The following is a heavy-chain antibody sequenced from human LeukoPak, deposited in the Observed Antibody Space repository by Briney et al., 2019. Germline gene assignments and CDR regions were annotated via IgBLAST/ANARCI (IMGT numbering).Heavy chain of an antibody. J-gene: IGHJ4*02. CDR1: GFTFSEHY. CDR3: ARVETATFRVPYFDY. Sequence: PGGSLRLSCAASGFTFSEHYMDWVRQTPGKGLEWIGRTRNKANSYSTEYAASVRGSFTISRDESKNTLYMQMSSLKAEDTAVYFCARVETATFRVPYFDYWGQGTLVTVSS. CDR2: TRNKANSYST. D-gene: IGHD5-24*01. V-gene: IGHV3-72*01.